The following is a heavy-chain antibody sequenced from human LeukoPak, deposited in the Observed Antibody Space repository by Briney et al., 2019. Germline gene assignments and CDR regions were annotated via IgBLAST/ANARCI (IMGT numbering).Heavy chain of an antibody. Sequence: SETLSLTCAVSGGSISSGGYSWSWIRQPPGKGLEWIGYIYHSGSTYYNPSLKSRVTISVDRSKNQFSLKLSSVTAAGTAVYYCARGFQQLGAFDIWGQGTMVTVSS. CDR1: GGSISSGGYS. V-gene: IGHV4-30-2*01. J-gene: IGHJ3*02. D-gene: IGHD6-13*01. CDR2: IYHSGST. CDR3: ARGFQQLGAFDI.